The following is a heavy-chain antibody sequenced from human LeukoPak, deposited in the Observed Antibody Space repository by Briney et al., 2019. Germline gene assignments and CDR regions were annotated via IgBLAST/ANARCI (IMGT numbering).Heavy chain of an antibody. Sequence: SETLSLTCTVSGGSISSYYWSWIRQPPGKGLEWIGYIYYSGSTNYNPSLKSRVTISVDTSKNQFSLKLSSVTAADTAVYYCARASSNSDYWGQGTLVTVSS. V-gene: IGHV4-59*08. D-gene: IGHD4-11*01. J-gene: IGHJ4*02. CDR3: ARASSNSDY. CDR2: IYYSGST. CDR1: GGSISSYY.